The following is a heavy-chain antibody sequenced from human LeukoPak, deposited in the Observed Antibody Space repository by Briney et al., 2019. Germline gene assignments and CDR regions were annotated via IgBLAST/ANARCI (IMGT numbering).Heavy chain of an antibody. D-gene: IGHD1-26*01. J-gene: IGHJ3*02. CDR1: GFTVSNNY. CDR3: AKDRWELGSDDAFDI. Sequence: GGSLRLSCEASGFTVSNNYMNWLRQAPGKGLEWVSLIYSGGTTNYADSVKGRFTISRDNSKNTLYLQMNSLRAEDTAVYYCAKDRWELGSDDAFDIWGQGTMVTVSS. V-gene: IGHV3-53*01. CDR2: IYSGGTT.